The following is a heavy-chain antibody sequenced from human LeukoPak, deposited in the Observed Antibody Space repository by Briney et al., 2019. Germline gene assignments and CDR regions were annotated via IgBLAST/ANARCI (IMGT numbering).Heavy chain of an antibody. CDR1: GFTFDDYA. V-gene: IGHV3-9*01. Sequence: PGGSLRLSCAASGFTFDDYAMHWVRQAPGKGMEWVSGISWNSGSIGYADSVKGRFTISRDNAKNSLYLQMNSLRAEDTAVYYCANLYYDILTGYYQGGYFDYWGQGTLVTVSS. J-gene: IGHJ4*02. CDR3: ANLYYDILTGYYQGGYFDY. CDR2: ISWNSGSI. D-gene: IGHD3-9*01.